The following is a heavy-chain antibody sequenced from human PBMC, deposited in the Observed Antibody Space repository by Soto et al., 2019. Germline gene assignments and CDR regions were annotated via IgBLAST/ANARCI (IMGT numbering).Heavy chain of an antibody. D-gene: IGHD2-21*01. CDR2: INPNSGGT. Sequence: SSVKVSCKASGYTFTSYDINWVRQATGQGLEWMGWINPNSGGTNYAQKFQGWVTMTRDTSISTAYMELSRLRSDDTAVYYCARGVAYLPDSWFDPWGQGTLVTVSS. V-gene: IGHV1-2*04. CDR1: GYTFTSYD. J-gene: IGHJ5*02. CDR3: ARGVAYLPDSWFDP.